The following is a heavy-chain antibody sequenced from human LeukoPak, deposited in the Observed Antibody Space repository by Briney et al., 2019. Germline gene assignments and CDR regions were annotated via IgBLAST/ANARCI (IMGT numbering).Heavy chain of an antibody. V-gene: IGHV4-4*07. CDR1: RGSISSYY. Sequence: SETLSLTCTLSRGSISSYYWGSIRQPARKGLEWIGRFYSTENTIYNPSLKSRVTISGDTSKNQLSLNLNSVTVADTAIYYCTSAVGDSGYGRFSDCWGQGSLVTVSS. J-gene: IGHJ4*02. CDR3: TSAVGDSGYGRFSDC. CDR2: FYSTENT. D-gene: IGHD5-12*01.